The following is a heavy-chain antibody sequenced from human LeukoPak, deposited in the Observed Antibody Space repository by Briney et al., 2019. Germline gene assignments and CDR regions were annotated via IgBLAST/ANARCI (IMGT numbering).Heavy chain of an antibody. Sequence: SETLSLTCTVSGGSISSYYWSWIRQPPGKGLEWIGYIYYSGSTNYNPSLKSRVTISVDTSKNQFSLELTSVTAADTAVYYCARGVTYYYDSGGYLYWGQGTLVTVSS. CDR1: GGSISSYY. D-gene: IGHD3-22*01. V-gene: IGHV4-59*08. CDR3: ARGVTYYYDSGGYLY. J-gene: IGHJ4*02. CDR2: IYYSGST.